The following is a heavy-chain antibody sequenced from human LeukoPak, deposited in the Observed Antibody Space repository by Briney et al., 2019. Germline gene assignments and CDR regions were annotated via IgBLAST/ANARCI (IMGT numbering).Heavy chain of an antibody. J-gene: IGHJ4*02. CDR2: IYPGDSDT. Sequence: GESLKISCQASGYSFTSYWIGWVRQMPGKGLEWMGIIYPGDSDTRYSPSFQGQVTISADKSISTAYPQWSSLKASDTAMYYCARLLRNIAAAVYYFDYWGQGTLVTVSS. V-gene: IGHV5-51*01. D-gene: IGHD6-13*01. CDR3: ARLLRNIAAAVYYFDY. CDR1: GYSFTSYW.